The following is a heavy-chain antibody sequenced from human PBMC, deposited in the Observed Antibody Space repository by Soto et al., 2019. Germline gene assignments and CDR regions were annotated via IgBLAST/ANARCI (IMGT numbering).Heavy chain of an antibody. CDR3: ARHDTFGGVIVRDDAFDI. V-gene: IGHV4-59*08. J-gene: IGHJ3*02. CDR2: IYYSGST. D-gene: IGHD3-16*02. CDR1: GGSISSYY. Sequence: ETLSLTCTVSGGSISSYYWSWIRQPPGKGLEWIGYIYYSGSTNYNPSLKSRVTISVDTSKNQFSLKLSSVTAADTAVYYCARHDTFGGVIVRDDAFDIWGQGTMVTVSS.